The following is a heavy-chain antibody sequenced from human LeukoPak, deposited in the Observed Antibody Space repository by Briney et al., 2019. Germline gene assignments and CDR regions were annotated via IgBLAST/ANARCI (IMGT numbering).Heavy chain of an antibody. V-gene: IGHV3-23*01. J-gene: IGHJ4*02. CDR2: ISGSGGST. Sequence: GGSLRLSCAASGFTFSSYAMSWVRQAPGKGLEWVSAISGSGGSTYYADSVKGRFTISRDNSKNTLYLQMNSLRAGDTAVYYCAKVWYCSGGSCDEYWGQGTLVTVSS. D-gene: IGHD2-15*01. CDR3: AKVWYCSGGSCDEY. CDR1: GFTFSSYA.